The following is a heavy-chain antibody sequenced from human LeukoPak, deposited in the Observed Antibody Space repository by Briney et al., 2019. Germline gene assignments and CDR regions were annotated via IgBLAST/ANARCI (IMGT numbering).Heavy chain of an antibody. J-gene: IGHJ4*02. Sequence: GGSLRLSCAASGFTFDDYDMSWVRQAPGKGLEWVSGINWSGGSTGYADSVKGRFTISRDNAKNSLYLHMNSLRAEDTALYYCARAPAARMGLLWYYFDYWGQGTLVTVSS. CDR1: GFTFDDYD. CDR3: ARAPAARMGLLWYYFDY. V-gene: IGHV3-20*04. D-gene: IGHD6-6*01. CDR2: INWSGGST.